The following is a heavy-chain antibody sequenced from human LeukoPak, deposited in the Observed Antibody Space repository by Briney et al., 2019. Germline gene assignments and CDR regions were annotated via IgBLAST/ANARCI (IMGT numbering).Heavy chain of an antibody. CDR3: ARSYSSGWYADY. CDR2: ISAYNGNT. CDR1: GYTFTSYG. V-gene: IGHV1-18*04. D-gene: IGHD6-19*01. Sequence: GASVTVSCKASGYTFTSYGISWVRQAPGQGLEWMGWISAYNGNTNYAQKLQGRVTMTTDTSTGTAYMELRSLRSDDTAVYYCARSYSSGWYADYWGQGTLVTVSS. J-gene: IGHJ4*02.